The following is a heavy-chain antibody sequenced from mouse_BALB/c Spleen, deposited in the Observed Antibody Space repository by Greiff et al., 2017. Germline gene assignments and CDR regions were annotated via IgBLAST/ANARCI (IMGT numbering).Heavy chain of an antibody. Sequence: EVQLQQSGGGLVQPGGSMKLSCVASGFTFSNYWMNWVRQSPEKGLEWVAEIRLKSNNYATHYAESVKGRFTISRDDSKSSVYLQMNNLRAEDTGIYYCTRASWGFAYWGQGTLVTVSA. D-gene: IGHD4-1*01. CDR1: GFTFSNYW. CDR2: IRLKSNNYAT. J-gene: IGHJ3*01. CDR3: TRASWGFAY. V-gene: IGHV6-6*02.